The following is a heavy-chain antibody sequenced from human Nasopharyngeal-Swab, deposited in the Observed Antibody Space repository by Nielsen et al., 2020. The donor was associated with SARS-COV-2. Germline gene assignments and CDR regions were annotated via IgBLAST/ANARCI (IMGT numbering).Heavy chain of an antibody. CDR1: GVIFSKYW. CDR3: ARESVVTGMDDAPDI. CDR2: VNQDGSRT. D-gene: IGHD2-21*02. J-gene: IGHJ3*02. V-gene: IGHV3-74*01. Sequence: GGSLRLSCVASGVIFSKYWMHWVRQAPGKGLVWVSRVNQDGSRTDYADSVRGRFTISRDNAKNSVFLQMNSLRSEDTAVYYCARESVVTGMDDAPDIWGRGTMVTVSS.